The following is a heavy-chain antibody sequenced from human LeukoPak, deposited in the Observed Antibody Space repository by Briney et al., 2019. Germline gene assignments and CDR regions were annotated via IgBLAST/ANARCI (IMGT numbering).Heavy chain of an antibody. Sequence: PSETLSLPCTVSGGSISSDSYYWGWIRQPPGKGQEWSGSIYYSGSTYYNPSLKSRVTISVDTSKNQFSLKLSSVTAADTAVYYCARRGDSSGSSLAAFDIWGQGTMVAVSS. CDR2: IYYSGST. V-gene: IGHV4-39*01. CDR1: GGSISSDSYY. D-gene: IGHD3-22*01. J-gene: IGHJ3*02. CDR3: ARRGDSSGSSLAAFDI.